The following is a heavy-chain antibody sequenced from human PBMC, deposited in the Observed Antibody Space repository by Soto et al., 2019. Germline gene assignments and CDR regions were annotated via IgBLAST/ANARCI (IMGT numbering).Heavy chain of an antibody. Sequence: QVQLVESGGGVVQPGRSLRLSCVASGFTFSSYAMHWVRQAPGKGLEWVAVISYDGSNKNHADTVKGRFTISRDNSKNTLYLQMNCLRAEDTAVYYCARGYDFWSGYYYPYGMDVWGQGTTVTVSS. CDR3: ARGYDFWSGYYYPYGMDV. CDR2: ISYDGSNK. V-gene: IGHV3-30-3*01. CDR1: GFTFSSYA. D-gene: IGHD3-3*01. J-gene: IGHJ6*02.